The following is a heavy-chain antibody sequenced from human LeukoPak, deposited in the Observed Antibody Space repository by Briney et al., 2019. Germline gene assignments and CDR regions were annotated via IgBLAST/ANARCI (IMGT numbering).Heavy chain of an antibody. J-gene: IGHJ4*02. Sequence: ASVKVSCKASGYTSTSYAMHWVRQAPGQRLEWMGWINAGNGNTKYSQKFQGRVTITRDTSASTAYMELSSLRSEDTAVYYCARDGYDSSGWYEGNFDYWGQGTLVTVSS. CDR1: GYTSTSYA. CDR2: INAGNGNT. D-gene: IGHD6-19*01. CDR3: ARDGYDSSGWYEGNFDY. V-gene: IGHV1-3*01.